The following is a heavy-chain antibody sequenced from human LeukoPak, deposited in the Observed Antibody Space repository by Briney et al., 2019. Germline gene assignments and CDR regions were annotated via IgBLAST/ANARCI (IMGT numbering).Heavy chain of an antibody. CDR1: GFTFSDFA. CDR3: AKQEGALIQNWCFDH. D-gene: IGHD1-26*01. Sequence: GGSLRLSCGASGFTFSDFAMSWVRLAPGKGLEWVSSIEKDASRAYYADSVRGRFTVSRDNSKNNLYLQMSSLRVEDTALYYCAKQEGALIQNWCFDHWGLGTLVTVSS. J-gene: IGHJ4*02. CDR2: IEKDASRA. V-gene: IGHV3-23*03.